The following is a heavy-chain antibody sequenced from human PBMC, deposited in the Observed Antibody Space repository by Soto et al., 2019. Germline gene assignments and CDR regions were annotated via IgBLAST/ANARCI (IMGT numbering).Heavy chain of an antibody. Sequence: GGSLRLSCAASGFTFSSYWMHWVRQAPGKGLVWVSRINSDGSSTSYADSVKGRFTISRDNAKNTLYLQMNSLRAEDTAVYYCARDLSITIFGVVRGYYGMDVWGQGTTVTVSS. CDR2: INSDGSST. CDR3: ARDLSITIFGVVRGYYGMDV. J-gene: IGHJ6*02. CDR1: GFTFSSYW. D-gene: IGHD3-3*01. V-gene: IGHV3-74*01.